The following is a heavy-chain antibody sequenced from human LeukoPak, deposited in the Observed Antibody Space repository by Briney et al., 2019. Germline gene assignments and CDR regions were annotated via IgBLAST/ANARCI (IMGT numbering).Heavy chain of an antibody. D-gene: IGHD1-20*01. CDR2: ISGSGSNT. Sequence: PGGSLRLSCAASGFTFSSYWMSWVRQAPGKGLEWVSAISGSGSNTYYADSVKGRFTISRDNSKNTLYLQMNSLRAEDTAIYYCAKSHEYNWNPLGYWGQGTLVTVSS. J-gene: IGHJ4*02. V-gene: IGHV3-23*01. CDR1: GFTFSSYW. CDR3: AKSHEYNWNPLGY.